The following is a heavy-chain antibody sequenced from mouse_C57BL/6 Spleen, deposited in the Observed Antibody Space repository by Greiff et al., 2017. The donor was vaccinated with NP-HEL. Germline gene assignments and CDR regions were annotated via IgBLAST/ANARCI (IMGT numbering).Heavy chain of an antibody. V-gene: IGHV7-3*01. CDR1: GFTFTDYY. CDR3: ARSTDWYFDV. CDR2: IRNKANGYTT. Sequence: DVMLVESGGGLVQPGGSLSLSCAASGFTFTDYYMSWVRQPPGKALEWLGFIRNKANGYTTEYSASVKGRFTISRDNSQSILYLQMNALRAEDSATYYCARSTDWYFDVWGTGTTVTVSS. J-gene: IGHJ1*03.